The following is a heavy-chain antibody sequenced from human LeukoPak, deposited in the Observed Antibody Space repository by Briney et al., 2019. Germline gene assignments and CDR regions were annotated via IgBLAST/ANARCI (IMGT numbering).Heavy chain of an antibody. Sequence: RGSLRLSCTASGFIFSSCAMNWVRQAPGKGLEWVSGISGSGGSTYYADSVKGRFTISRDNSENTLYLQMNSLRAEDTAVYYCAKRVPHYFDYWGQGTLVTVSS. CDR1: GFIFSSCA. J-gene: IGHJ4*02. CDR2: ISGSGGST. V-gene: IGHV3-23*01. CDR3: AKRVPHYFDY.